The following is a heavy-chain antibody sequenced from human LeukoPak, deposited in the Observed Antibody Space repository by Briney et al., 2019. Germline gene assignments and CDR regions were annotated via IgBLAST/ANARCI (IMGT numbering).Heavy chain of an antibody. Sequence: SVKVSCKASGGTFSSYSISWVRQAPGQGLEWMGRIIPILGIANYAQKFQGRVTITADKSTSTAYMELSSLRSDDTAVYYCARDRTYYYGSSGYNLFDYWGQGTLVTVSS. D-gene: IGHD3-22*01. J-gene: IGHJ4*02. CDR1: GGTFSSYS. CDR2: IIPILGIA. CDR3: ARDRTYYYGSSGYNLFDY. V-gene: IGHV1-69*04.